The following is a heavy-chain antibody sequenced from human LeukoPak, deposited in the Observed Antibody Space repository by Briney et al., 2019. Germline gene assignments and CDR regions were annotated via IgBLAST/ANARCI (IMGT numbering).Heavy chain of an antibody. V-gene: IGHV4-39*07. CDR3: ARSRIITSAGSYFDY. Sequence: SETLSLTCSVSGGSVNSKSYYRDWIRQSPGKGLGWIGSIYFTGGTYYNPSLESRVTISLDTSKNQFSLRLTSVTAADTAVYYCARSRIITSAGSYFDYWGQGILVTVSS. D-gene: IGHD6-13*01. J-gene: IGHJ4*02. CDR2: IYFTGGT. CDR1: GGSVNSKSYY.